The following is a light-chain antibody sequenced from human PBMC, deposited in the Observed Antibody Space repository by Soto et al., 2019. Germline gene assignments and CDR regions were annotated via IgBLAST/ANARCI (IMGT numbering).Light chain of an antibody. Sequence: EIVLTQSPATLSVSPGERATLSCRASQSVNQKLGWYQRKPGQAPRLLIYVASYRATGIPARFSGSGSGTEYTLTISNLQAEDFAVYYCQQFNNWPHTFGQGTRLEIK. CDR3: QQFNNWPHT. CDR1: QSVNQK. CDR2: VAS. V-gene: IGKV3-15*01. J-gene: IGKJ5*01.